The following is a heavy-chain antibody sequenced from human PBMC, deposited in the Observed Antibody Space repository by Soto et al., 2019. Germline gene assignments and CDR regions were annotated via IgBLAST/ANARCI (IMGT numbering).Heavy chain of an antibody. Sequence: QVQLQESGPGLVKPSETLSLTCVVSGGPISTYYWSWIRQSPGKGLEWIGFISYIGTADYNPSLKTRATISVETSKRQLSLRLTSVSAADTAVYYCARDAGYQLTGAFDIWGQGTMVAVSS. J-gene: IGHJ3*02. V-gene: IGHV4-59*01. D-gene: IGHD5-18*01. CDR2: ISYIGTA. CDR3: ARDAGYQLTGAFDI. CDR1: GGPISTYY.